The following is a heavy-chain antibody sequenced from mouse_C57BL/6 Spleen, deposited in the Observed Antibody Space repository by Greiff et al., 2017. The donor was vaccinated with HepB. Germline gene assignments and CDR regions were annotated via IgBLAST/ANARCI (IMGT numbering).Heavy chain of an antibody. CDR2: FHPYNDDT. J-gene: IGHJ2*01. CDR3: AILYYGSSSSFDY. CDR1: GYTFTTYP. V-gene: IGHV1-47*01. D-gene: IGHD1-1*01. Sequence: QVHVKQSGAELVKPGASVKMSCKASGYTFTTYPIEWMKQNHGKSLEWIGNFHPYNDDTKYNEKFKGKATLTVEKSSSTVYLELSRLTSDDSAVYYCAILYYGSSSSFDYWGQGTTLTVSS.